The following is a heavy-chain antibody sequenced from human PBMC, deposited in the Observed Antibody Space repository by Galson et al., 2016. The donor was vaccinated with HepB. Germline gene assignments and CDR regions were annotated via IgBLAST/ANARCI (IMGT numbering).Heavy chain of an antibody. CDR1: GGSIRSYY. CDR3: ARAFGGSSSSDWFDP. V-gene: IGHV4-4*07. J-gene: IGHJ5*02. Sequence: ETLSLTCTVSGGSIRSYYWNWIRQPAGKGLEWIGRLYTSKSTNTYYNPSLKSRVTLSVDTSKNQLSLKLSSVTAADTAVYYCARAFGGSSSSDWFDPWGQGTLVTVSS. D-gene: IGHD6-6*01. CDR2: LYTSKST.